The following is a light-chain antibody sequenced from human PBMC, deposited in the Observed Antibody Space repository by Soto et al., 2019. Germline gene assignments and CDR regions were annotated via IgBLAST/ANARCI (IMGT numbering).Light chain of an antibody. CDR1: QSIKSN. Sequence: EIVLTRSPDTLSVSPGEPATLCCRASQSIKSNFACYHQKPGEAPRLLIFGDSTRATGVPARFSGSRSGTEVTLTNSSLQPEDFATYYCQQSYSTRLTFGQGTRLEIK. CDR3: QQSYSTRLT. J-gene: IGKJ5*01. CDR2: GDS. V-gene: IGKV3-15*01.